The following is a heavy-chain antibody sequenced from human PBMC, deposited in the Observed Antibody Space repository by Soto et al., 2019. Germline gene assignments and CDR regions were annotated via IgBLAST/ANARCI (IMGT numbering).Heavy chain of an antibody. V-gene: IGHV4-30-4*01. D-gene: IGHD7-27*01. CDR1: GGSISSGDYY. J-gene: IGHJ2*01. Sequence: PSETLSLTCTVSGGSISSGDYYWSWIRQPPGKGLEWIGYIYYSGSTYYNPSLKSRVTISVDTSKNQFSLKLSSVTAADTAVYYCARVVGTGDIQYWYFDLWGRGTLVTVSS. CDR2: IYYSGST. CDR3: ARVVGTGDIQYWYFDL.